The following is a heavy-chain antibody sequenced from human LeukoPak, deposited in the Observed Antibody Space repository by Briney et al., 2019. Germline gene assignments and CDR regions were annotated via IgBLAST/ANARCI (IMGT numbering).Heavy chain of an antibody. CDR3: ARDRLPYYYNSSGYYPFDY. CDR2: IIPIFGTA. Sequence: ASVKVSCKASGGTFSSYAISRVRQAPGQGLEWMGGIIPIFGTANYAQKFQGRVTITTDESTSTAYMELSSLRSEDTAVYYCARDRLPYYYNSSGYYPFDYWGQGTLVTVSS. V-gene: IGHV1-69*05. CDR1: GGTFSSYA. J-gene: IGHJ4*02. D-gene: IGHD3-22*01.